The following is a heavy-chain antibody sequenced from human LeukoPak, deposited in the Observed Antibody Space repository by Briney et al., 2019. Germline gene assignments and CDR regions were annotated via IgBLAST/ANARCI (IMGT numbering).Heavy chain of an antibody. D-gene: IGHD1-26*01. J-gene: IGHJ5*02. V-gene: IGHV3-66*01. Sequence: RRSLRLSCAASGFTVNYNYMSWVRQAPGKGLEWVAVIYIGGSTYYADSVKGSLAISRDRSKSTVCLQMNSLRVEDTAVCSCVRVRVGITYWFVPWGQGTLVTVSS. CDR3: VRVRVGITYWFVP. CDR1: GFTVNYNY. CDR2: IYIGGST.